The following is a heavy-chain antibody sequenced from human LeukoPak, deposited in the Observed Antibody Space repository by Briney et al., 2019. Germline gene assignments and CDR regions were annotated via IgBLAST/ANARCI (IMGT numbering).Heavy chain of an antibody. J-gene: IGHJ4*02. D-gene: IGHD6-19*01. CDR2: IHAGGTT. Sequence: PGGSLRLSCAVSGFTVSSNYMNWVRQAPGKGLEWVSVIHAGGTTFYADSVKGRFTISRDNSKNTLYLQMNSLRADDTAVYYCARGGTSGWRTPNDDYWGQGTLVTVSS. V-gene: IGHV3-53*01. CDR3: ARGGTSGWRTPNDDY. CDR1: GFTVSSNY.